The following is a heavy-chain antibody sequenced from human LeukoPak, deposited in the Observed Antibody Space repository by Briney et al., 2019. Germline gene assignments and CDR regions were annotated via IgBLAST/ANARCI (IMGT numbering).Heavy chain of an antibody. CDR2: IKQDGSEK. CDR3: ARDAGRREDI. D-gene: IGHD1-1*01. Sequence: GGSLRLSCATSGFTFTSFWFTWARQAPGKGLEWVASIKQDGSEKHYVDSVEGRFTISRDNAKNSLFLQMNSLRAEDTALYYCARDAGRREDIWGQGTMATVSS. J-gene: IGHJ3*02. CDR1: GFTFTSFW. V-gene: IGHV3-7*01.